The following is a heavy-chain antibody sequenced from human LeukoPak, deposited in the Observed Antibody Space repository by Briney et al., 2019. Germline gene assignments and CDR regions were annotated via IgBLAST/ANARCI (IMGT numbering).Heavy chain of an antibody. CDR1: GYTLTELS. Sequence: ASVKVSCKVSGYTLTELSMHWVRQAPGKGLEWMGGFDPEDGETIYAQKFQGRVTMTEDTSTDTAYMELSSLRSEDTAVYYCARALTMVRGVQTDYYYYYMDVWGKGTTVTVSS. J-gene: IGHJ6*03. V-gene: IGHV1-24*01. CDR2: FDPEDGET. CDR3: ARALTMVRGVQTDYYYYYMDV. D-gene: IGHD3-10*01.